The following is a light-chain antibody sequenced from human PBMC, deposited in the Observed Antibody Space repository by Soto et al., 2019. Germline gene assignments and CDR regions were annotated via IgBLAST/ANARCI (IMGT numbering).Light chain of an antibody. V-gene: IGKV3-11*01. CDR2: GAS. J-gene: IGKJ1*01. Sequence: EIVLTQSPATLSLSPGEGATVSCRTSQSVSNYLAWYQQKPGQAPTLLIYGASNRATGIPARFSGSGSGTDFPLTISSLQPEDFAVYYCQQRSATWTFGQGTRVELK. CDR1: QSVSNY. CDR3: QQRSATWT.